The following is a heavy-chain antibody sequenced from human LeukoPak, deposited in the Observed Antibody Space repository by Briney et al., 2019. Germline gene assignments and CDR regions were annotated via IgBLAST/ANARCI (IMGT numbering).Heavy chain of an antibody. J-gene: IGHJ4*02. CDR1: GFTFSNYA. CDR2: ISGSGGST. V-gene: IGHV3-23*01. Sequence: PGGSLRLSCAASGFTFSNYAMSWVRQAPGKGLEWVSAISGSGGSTYYADSVKGRFTISRDNSKNTLYLQMNSLRAEDTAVYYCAKGGYYDSSGYYPPWGYFDYWGQGTLVTVSS. CDR3: AKGGYYDSSGYYPPWGYFDY. D-gene: IGHD3-22*01.